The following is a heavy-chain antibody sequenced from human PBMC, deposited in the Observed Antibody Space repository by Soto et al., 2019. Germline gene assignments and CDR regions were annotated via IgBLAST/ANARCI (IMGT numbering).Heavy chain of an antibody. V-gene: IGHV4-61*01. CDR3: ASSLQDSSSWYRGYYYGMDV. Sequence: WETQALTCTVSGGSVNSDNYYWRWVRQPPWNGLEWIGYIYHSWRTSYNPSLETRVTISVDTSRNQFSLKLSSVTAADTAVYYCASSLQDSSSWYRGYYYGMDVWGQGNTVTGSS. CDR2: IYHSWRT. D-gene: IGHD6-13*01. J-gene: IGHJ6*02. CDR1: GGSVNSDNYY.